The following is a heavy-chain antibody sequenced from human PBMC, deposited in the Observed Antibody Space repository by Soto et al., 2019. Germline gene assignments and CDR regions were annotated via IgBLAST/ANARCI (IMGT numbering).Heavy chain of an antibody. CDR2: IWYDGSNK. Sequence: QPGGSLRLSCAASGFTFSIYGMHWVRQAPGKGLEWVAVIWYDGSNKYYADSVKGRFTISRDNSKNTLYLQMNSLRAEDTAVYYCARDLDYYDSSGYYPWGQGTLVTVSS. CDR1: GFTFSIYG. D-gene: IGHD3-22*01. J-gene: IGHJ5*02. V-gene: IGHV3-33*01. CDR3: ARDLDYYDSSGYYP.